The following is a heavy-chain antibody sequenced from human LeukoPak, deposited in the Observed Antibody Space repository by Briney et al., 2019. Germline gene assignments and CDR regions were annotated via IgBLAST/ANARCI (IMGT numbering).Heavy chain of an antibody. CDR1: GYTFTGYY. CDR3: ARDHGDSSGWYSDY. D-gene: IGHD6-19*01. J-gene: IGHJ4*02. V-gene: IGHV1-2*02. CDR2: INPNSGGT. Sequence: ASVKVSCKASGYTFTGYYMHWVRQAPGQGLEWMGWINPNSGGTNYAQKFQGRVTMTRDTSISTAYMELSRLRSDDTAVYYCARDHGDSSGWYSDYWGQGTLVTVSS.